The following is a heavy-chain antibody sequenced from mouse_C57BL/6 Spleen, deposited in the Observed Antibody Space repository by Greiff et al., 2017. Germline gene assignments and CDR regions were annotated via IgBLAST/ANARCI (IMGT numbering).Heavy chain of an antibody. Sequence: QVQLQQSGPELVKPGASVKISCKASGYAFSSSWMNWVKQRPGKGLEWIGRIYPGDGDTNSNGKFKGKATLTADKSSSTAYMQLSSLTSEDSAVYFCARPPYDYDGDYAMDYWGQGASVTVSS. D-gene: IGHD2-4*01. CDR1: GYAFSSSW. CDR3: ARPPYDYDGDYAMDY. V-gene: IGHV1-82*01. J-gene: IGHJ4*01. CDR2: IYPGDGDT.